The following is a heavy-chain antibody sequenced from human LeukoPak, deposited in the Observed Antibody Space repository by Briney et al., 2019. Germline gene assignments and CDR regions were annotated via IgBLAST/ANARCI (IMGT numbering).Heavy chain of an antibody. Sequence: GESLKISCKGSGYSFTSYWIGWVRQMPGKGLEWMGIIYPGDSDTRYSPSFQGQVTISADKSISTAYLQWSSLKASDTAMYYCASVGESGYDPDYGYYFDYWGQGTLVTVSS. CDR3: ASVGESGYDPDYGYYFDY. D-gene: IGHD5-12*01. CDR2: IYPGDSDT. J-gene: IGHJ4*02. CDR1: GYSFTSYW. V-gene: IGHV5-51*01.